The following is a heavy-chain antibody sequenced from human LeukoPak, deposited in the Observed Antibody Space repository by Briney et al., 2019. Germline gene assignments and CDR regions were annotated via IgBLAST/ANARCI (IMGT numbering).Heavy chain of an antibody. D-gene: IGHD5-12*01. CDR1: GGSISSYY. J-gene: IGHJ6*02. V-gene: IGHV4-59*01. Sequence: SETLSLTCTVSGGSISSYYWSWIRQPPGKGLEWIGYIYYSGSTNYNPSLKSRVTISVDTSKNQFSLKLSSVTAADTAVYYCARMIVATIRIGVYFYHGMDVWSQGTTVTVSS. CDR2: IYYSGST. CDR3: ARMIVATIRIGVYFYHGMDV.